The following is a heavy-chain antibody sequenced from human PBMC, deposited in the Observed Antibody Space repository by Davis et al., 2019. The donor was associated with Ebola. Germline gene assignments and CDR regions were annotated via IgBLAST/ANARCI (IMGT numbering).Heavy chain of an antibody. CDR1: GFTFSSYW. Sequence: PGGSLRLSCAASGFTFSSYWMHWVRQAPRKGLVWVSGINSDGSSTNYADSVKGRFTISRDNAKNTLYLQMNSLRAEDTAVYYCASTPKHSSGWHNYWGQGTLVTVSS. V-gene: IGHV3-74*01. D-gene: IGHD6-19*01. CDR3: ASTPKHSSGWHNY. CDR2: INSDGSST. J-gene: IGHJ4*02.